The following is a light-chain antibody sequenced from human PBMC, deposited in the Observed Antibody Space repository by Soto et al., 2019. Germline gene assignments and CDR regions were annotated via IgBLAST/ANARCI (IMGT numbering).Light chain of an antibody. CDR2: DVS. CDR1: SSDVGGYNY. V-gene: IGLV2-11*01. J-gene: IGLJ3*02. CDR3: CSSAGTYTSV. Sequence: QSALTQPRSVSGSPGQSVTISCTGTSSDVGGYNYVSWYQQHPGKAPKLMISDVSKRPSGVPDRFSGSKSGNTASLTISGLQAEDEADDYCCSSAGTYTSVFGGGTQLTVL.